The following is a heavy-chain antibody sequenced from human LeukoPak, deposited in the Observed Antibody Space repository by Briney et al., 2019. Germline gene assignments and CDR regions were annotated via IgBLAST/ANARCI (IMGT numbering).Heavy chain of an antibody. Sequence: PGGSLRLSCAASGFTFSSYSMNWVRQAPGKGLEWVSAISGSGGSTYYADSVKGRFTISRDNSKNTLYLQMNSLRAEDTAVYYCAKSRVPLLRLEVGWGQGTMVTVSS. CDR1: GFTFSSYS. CDR2: ISGSGGST. J-gene: IGHJ3*01. CDR3: AKSRVPLLRLEVG. D-gene: IGHD5-24*01. V-gene: IGHV3-23*01.